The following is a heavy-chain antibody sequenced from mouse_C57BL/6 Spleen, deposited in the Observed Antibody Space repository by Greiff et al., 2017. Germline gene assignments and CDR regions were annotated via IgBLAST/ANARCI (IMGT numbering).Heavy chain of an antibody. CDR1: GYTFTDYY. CDR2: INPYNGGT. V-gene: IGHV1-19*01. CDR3: ARGGSSYAY. Sequence: VQLQQSGPVLVKPGASVKMSCKASGYTFTDYYMNWVKQSHGKSLEWIGVINPYNGGTSYNQKFKGKATLTVDKSSSTAYMELNSLTSEDSAVYYCARGGSSYAYWGQGTLVTVSA. D-gene: IGHD1-1*01. J-gene: IGHJ3*01.